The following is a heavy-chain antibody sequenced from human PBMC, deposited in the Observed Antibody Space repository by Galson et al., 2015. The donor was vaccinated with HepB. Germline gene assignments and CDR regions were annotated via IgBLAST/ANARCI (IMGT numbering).Heavy chain of an antibody. V-gene: IGHV4-4*01. Sequence: ETLSLTCAVSGDSISNDRWWSWVRQPPGEGLEWIGEAYHSGGTNYRPSLKSRVTITVDQSKNQFSLKLTSVTAADESTSTAYMVLRSLRYEDTAVYYCAYFTSGSAEDLHYWGQGTLVTVSS. CDR2: AYHSGGT. D-gene: IGHD3-10*01. J-gene: IGHJ1*01. CDR3: YMVLRSLRYEDTAVYYCAYFTSGSAEDLHY. CDR1: GDSISNDRW.